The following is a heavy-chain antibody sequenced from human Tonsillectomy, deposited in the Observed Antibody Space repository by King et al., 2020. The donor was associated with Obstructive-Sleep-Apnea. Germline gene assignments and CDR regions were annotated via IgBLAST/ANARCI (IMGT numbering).Heavy chain of an antibody. CDR3: ARHRGVEDYGGYGDYFDY. Sequence: QLQESGPGLVKPSETLSLTCTVSGGSISNYYWSWIRQPPGKGLEWIGYMYYSGNTNFNPSLKSRVTISSDTSKIQFSLRLSSVTAADTAVYYCARHRGVEDYGGYGDYFDYWGQGTLVTVSS. V-gene: IGHV4-59*08. J-gene: IGHJ4*02. CDR2: MYYSGNT. CDR1: GGSISNYY. D-gene: IGHD5-12*01.